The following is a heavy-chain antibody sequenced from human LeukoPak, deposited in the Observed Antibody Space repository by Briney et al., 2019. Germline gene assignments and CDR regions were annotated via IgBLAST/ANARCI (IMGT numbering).Heavy chain of an antibody. J-gene: IGHJ4*02. D-gene: IGHD3-22*01. CDR2: ISYDGSNK. V-gene: IGHV3-30-3*01. Sequence: GRSLRLSCAASGFTFSSYAMHWVRQAPGKGLEWVAVISYDGSNKYYADSVKGRFTISRDNSKNTLYLRMNSLRAEDTAVYYCARLTYYYDSSGNNFDYWGQGTLVTVSS. CDR3: ARLTYYYDSSGNNFDY. CDR1: GFTFSSYA.